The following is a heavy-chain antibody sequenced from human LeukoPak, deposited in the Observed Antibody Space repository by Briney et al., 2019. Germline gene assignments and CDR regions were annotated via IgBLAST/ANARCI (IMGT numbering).Heavy chain of an antibody. CDR1: GFTFGDYA. J-gene: IGHJ4*02. D-gene: IGHD6-19*01. CDR3: TTNLTVAGH. CDR2: IKSKTDGGTT. V-gene: IGHV3-15*01. Sequence: GGSLRLSCTASGFTFGDYAMSWVRQAPGKGLEWVGRIKSKTDGGTTDYAAPVKGRFTISRDDSKSTLYLQMNSLKTEDTAVYYCTTNLTVAGHWGQGTLVTVSS.